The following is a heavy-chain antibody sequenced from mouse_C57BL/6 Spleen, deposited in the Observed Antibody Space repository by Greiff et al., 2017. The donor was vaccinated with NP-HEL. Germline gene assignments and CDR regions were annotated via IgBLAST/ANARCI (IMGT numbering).Heavy chain of an antibody. Sequence: QVQLQQPGAELVRPGTSVKLSCKASGYTFTSYWMHWVKQRPGQGLEWIGVIDPSDSYTNYNQKFKGKATLTVDKSSSTAYMQLSSLTSEDSAVYYCARDYDYRYFDVWGTGTTVTVSS. CDR1: GYTFTSYW. D-gene: IGHD2-4*01. CDR3: ARDYDYRYFDV. V-gene: IGHV1-59*01. J-gene: IGHJ1*03. CDR2: IDPSDSYT.